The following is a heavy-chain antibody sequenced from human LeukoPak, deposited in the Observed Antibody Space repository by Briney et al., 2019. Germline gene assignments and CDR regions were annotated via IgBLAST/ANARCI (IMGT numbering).Heavy chain of an antibody. J-gene: IGHJ5*02. CDR3: ARDRTDIVVVPAAPMGWFDP. D-gene: IGHD2-2*01. V-gene: IGHV1-18*01. Sequence: APVKVSCKASGYTFTSYGISWVRQAPGQGLEWMGWISAYNGNTNYAQKLQGRVTMTTDTSTSTAYMELRNLRSDDTAVYYCARDRTDIVVVPAAPMGWFDPWGQGTLVTVSS. CDR1: GYTFTSYG. CDR2: ISAYNGNT.